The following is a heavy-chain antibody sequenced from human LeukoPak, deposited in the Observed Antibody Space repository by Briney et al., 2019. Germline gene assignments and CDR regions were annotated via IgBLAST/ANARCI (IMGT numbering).Heavy chain of an antibody. V-gene: IGHV3-20*04. D-gene: IGHD3-3*02. CDR1: GFTFVDYV. J-gene: IGHJ4*02. CDR3: ARDRLGPSFSVSHFDL. CDR2: INYNGAIT. Sequence: GGSLRLSCATSGFTFVDYVLSWVRRAPGKGLEWLCAINYNGAITDYADSVKGRFTISRDNAKNSLYLRMDSLRAEDTALYYCARDRLGPSFSVSHFDLWGQGTLVTVSS.